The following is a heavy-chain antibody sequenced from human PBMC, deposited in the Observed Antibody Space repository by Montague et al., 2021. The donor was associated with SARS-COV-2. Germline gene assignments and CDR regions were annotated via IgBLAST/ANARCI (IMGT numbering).Heavy chain of an antibody. J-gene: IGHJ4*02. Sequence: SETLSLTCIVSGSSVRSYYWSWIRQPPGKGLEWIGYIYDSGGTNYNPSLKSRATISVDTSKNQFSLKLSSVTAADTAVYYCARENTVTTFGGPYYIDSWGQGTLVTVSA. D-gene: IGHD4-17*01. CDR2: IYDSGGT. CDR3: ARENTVTTFGGPYYIDS. V-gene: IGHV4-59*02. CDR1: GSSVRSYY.